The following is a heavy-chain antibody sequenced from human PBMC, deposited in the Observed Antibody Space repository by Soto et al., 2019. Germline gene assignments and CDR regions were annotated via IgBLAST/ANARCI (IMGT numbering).Heavy chain of an antibody. J-gene: IGHJ6*02. Sequence: GGSLRLSCAASGFTFSSYAMHWVRQAPGKGLEWVAVISYDGSNKYYADSVKGRFTISRDNSKNTLYLQMNSLRAEDTAVYYCARVGTSEDYGGNPDYYYGMDVWGQGTTVTVSS. CDR3: ARVGTSEDYGGNPDYYYGMDV. D-gene: IGHD4-17*01. V-gene: IGHV3-30-3*01. CDR2: ISYDGSNK. CDR1: GFTFSSYA.